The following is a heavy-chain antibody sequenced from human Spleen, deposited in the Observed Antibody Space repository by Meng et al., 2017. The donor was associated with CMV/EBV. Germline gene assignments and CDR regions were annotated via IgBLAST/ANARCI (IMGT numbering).Heavy chain of an antibody. CDR1: GFTFSAYW. Sequence: GESLKISCAASGFTFSAYWMHWVRQAPGKGLVWVSRINSDATFTSYADSVKGRLTISRDDSKNTAYLQMNSLTTEDTAVYYCTRQGSWGATATTNDIDYWGHGTLVTVSS. J-gene: IGHJ4*01. V-gene: IGHV3-74*01. D-gene: IGHD4-17*01. CDR3: TRQGSWGATATTNDIDY. CDR2: INSDATFT.